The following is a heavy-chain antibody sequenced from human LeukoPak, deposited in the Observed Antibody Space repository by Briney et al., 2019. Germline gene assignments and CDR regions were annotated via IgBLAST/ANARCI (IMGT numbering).Heavy chain of an antibody. V-gene: IGHV5-51*01. D-gene: IGHD6-6*01. CDR2: IYPGDSDT. CDR1: GYSFTSYW. J-gene: IGHJ5*02. CDR3: ARHAIASSSSSWFDP. Sequence: TGESLKISCKGSGYSFTSYWIGWVRQMPGKGLEWMGIIYPGDSDTRYSPSFQGQVTISADKSISTAYLQWSSLKVSDTAMYYCARHAIASSSSSWFDPWGQGTLVTVSS.